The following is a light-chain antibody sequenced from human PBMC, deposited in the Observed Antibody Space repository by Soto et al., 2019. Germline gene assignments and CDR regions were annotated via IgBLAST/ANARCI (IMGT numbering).Light chain of an antibody. CDR3: QQYNNWPRT. Sequence: EIVMTQSPATLSVSPGERATFSCRASQSVSSNLTCYQQKPGQAPRLLIYVASTRATGIPARFSGSGSGTEFTLTISSLQSEDFAVYYCQQYNNWPRTFGQGTKVEIK. V-gene: IGKV3-15*01. CDR2: VAS. J-gene: IGKJ1*01. CDR1: QSVSSN.